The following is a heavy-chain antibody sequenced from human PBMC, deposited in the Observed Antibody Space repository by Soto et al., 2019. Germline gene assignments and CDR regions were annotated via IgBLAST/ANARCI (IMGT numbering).Heavy chain of an antibody. CDR1: GYSFTSYW. J-gene: IGHJ4*02. Sequence: PGESLKISCKGSGYSFTSYWIGWVRQMPGKGLEWMGIIYPGDSDTRYSPSFQGQVTISADKSISTAYLQWSSLKASDTAMYYCARPFYYDSSGYIGDDYWGQGTLVTVSS. V-gene: IGHV5-51*03. D-gene: IGHD3-22*01. CDR3: ARPFYYDSSGYIGDDY. CDR2: IYPGDSDT.